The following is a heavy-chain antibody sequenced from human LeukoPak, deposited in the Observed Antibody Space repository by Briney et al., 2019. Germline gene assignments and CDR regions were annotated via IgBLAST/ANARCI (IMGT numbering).Heavy chain of an antibody. CDR1: GFSLSTSGMC. V-gene: IGHV2-70*01. Sequence: SGPALVKPTQTLTLTCTFSGFSLSTSGMCVSWIRQPPGKALEWLALIDWDDDKYYSTSLKTRLTISKDTSKNQVVLTMTNMDPVDTATYYRARAMGDYGPGYFDYWGQGTLVTVSS. D-gene: IGHD4-17*01. CDR3: ARAMGDYGPGYFDY. CDR2: IDWDDDK. J-gene: IGHJ4*02.